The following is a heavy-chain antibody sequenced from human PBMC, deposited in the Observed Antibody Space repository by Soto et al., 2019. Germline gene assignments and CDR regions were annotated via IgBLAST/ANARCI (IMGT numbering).Heavy chain of an antibody. V-gene: IGHV4-61*08. J-gene: IGHJ5*02. Sequence: SETLSLTCTVSGAALSSGGYSYTWVRQPPGKGLEWLGYIYYSGGTNYNPSLKSRVTISLDKSKSRFSLRLISVTAADTAVYYCTREQSDDNYFDPWGQGTLVTVSS. D-gene: IGHD6-19*01. CDR1: GAALSSGGYS. CDR3: TREQSDDNYFDP. CDR2: IYYSGGT.